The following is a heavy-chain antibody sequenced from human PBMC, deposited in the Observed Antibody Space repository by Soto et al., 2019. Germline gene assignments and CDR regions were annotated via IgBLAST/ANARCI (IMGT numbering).Heavy chain of an antibody. Sequence: GGSLRLPCAASAFTFSSYEMNWVRHAPGKGLEWVSSISRSGSMMYYADSVKGRFTISRDNAEIFMYLHMSSLRAEDTAVYYCGRDFAGLGVEYWGQGTLVNVSS. V-gene: IGHV3-48*03. D-gene: IGHD2-15*01. J-gene: IGHJ4*02. CDR2: ISRSGSMM. CDR3: GRDFAGLGVEY. CDR1: AFTFSSYE.